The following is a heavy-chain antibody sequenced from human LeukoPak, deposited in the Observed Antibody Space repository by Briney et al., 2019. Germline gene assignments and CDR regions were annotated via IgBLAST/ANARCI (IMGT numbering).Heavy chain of an antibody. CDR3: ARGPNYGSGSDYYGMDV. Sequence: ASVKVSCKASGYTFTGYHMHWVRQAPGQGLEWMGRINPNSGDTNYAQKFQGWVTMTRDTSISTAYMELSRLRSDDTAVYYCARGPNYGSGSDYYGMDVWGQETTVTVSS. J-gene: IGHJ6*02. CDR2: INPNSGDT. V-gene: IGHV1-2*04. D-gene: IGHD3-10*01. CDR1: GYTFTGYH.